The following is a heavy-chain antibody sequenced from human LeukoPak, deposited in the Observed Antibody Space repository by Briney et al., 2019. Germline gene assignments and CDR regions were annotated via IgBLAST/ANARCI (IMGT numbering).Heavy chain of an antibody. V-gene: IGHV3-53*01. CDR2: IDSGGSGGST. CDR1: GLSVSVYY. Sequence: QPGGSLRLSCAASGLSVSVYYMSWVRQAPGKGLEWVSVIDSGGSGGSTYYADSVKGRFTISRDNSKNTLFLQMNSLRAEDTAVYYCASDRDSSTWSYYWGQGTLVTVSS. D-gene: IGHD6-13*01. CDR3: ASDRDSSTWSYY. J-gene: IGHJ4*02.